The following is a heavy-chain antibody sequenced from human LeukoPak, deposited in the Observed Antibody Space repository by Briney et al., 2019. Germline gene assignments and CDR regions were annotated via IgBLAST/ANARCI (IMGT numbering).Heavy chain of an antibody. Sequence: SETLSLTCAVYGGSFSGYYWSWIRQPAGKGLEWIGRIYTSGSTNYNPSLKSRVTMSVDTSKNQFSLKLSSVTAADTAVYYCARGQAAAGTGWFDPWGQGTLVTVSS. CDR3: ARGQAAAGTGWFDP. V-gene: IGHV4-59*10. CDR1: GGSFSGYY. CDR2: IYTSGST. J-gene: IGHJ5*02. D-gene: IGHD6-13*01.